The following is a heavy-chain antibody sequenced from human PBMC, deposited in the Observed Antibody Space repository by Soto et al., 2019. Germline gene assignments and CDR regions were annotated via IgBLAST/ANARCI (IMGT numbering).Heavy chain of an antibody. CDR3: ARESEDLTSNFDY. V-gene: IGHV3-21*06. CDR2: ISSTTNYI. Sequence: VGSRRRSCAASGCTFPRYSMNWVRQAPGKGLEWVSSISSTTNYIYYGDSMKGRFTISRDNAKNSLYLEMNSLRAEDTAVYYCARESEDLTSNFDYWGQGILVTVSS. J-gene: IGHJ4*02. CDR1: GCTFPRYS.